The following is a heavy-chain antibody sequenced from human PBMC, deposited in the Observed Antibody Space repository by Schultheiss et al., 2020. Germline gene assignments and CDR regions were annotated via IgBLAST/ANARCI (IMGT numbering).Heavy chain of an antibody. CDR2: INSDGSST. Sequence: GGSLRLSCAASGFTFSSYWMSWVRQAPGKGLEWVSRINSDGSSTSYADSVKGRFTISRDNAKNTLYLQMNSLRAEDTAVYYCAREPEDDPSYYDYWGQGTLVTVSS. V-gene: IGHV3-74*01. CDR1: GFTFSSYW. D-gene: IGHD3-3*01. J-gene: IGHJ4*02. CDR3: AREPEDDPSYYDY.